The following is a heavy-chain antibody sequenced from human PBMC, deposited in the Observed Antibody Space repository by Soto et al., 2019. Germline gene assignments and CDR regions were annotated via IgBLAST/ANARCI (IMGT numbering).Heavy chain of an antibody. CDR3: ARELKGGYSYDTVNWFDP. CDR2: VFYTGRA. Sequence: SETLSLTCTVSGGSLGSYYWSWIRQPPGKGLEWIGYVFYTGRANYNASLKSRVSISLDTSNYQFSLKLSSVTAADTAVYYCARELKGGYSYDTVNWFDPWGQGTLVTVSS. CDR1: GGSLGSYY. D-gene: IGHD5-18*01. J-gene: IGHJ5*02. V-gene: IGHV4-59*01.